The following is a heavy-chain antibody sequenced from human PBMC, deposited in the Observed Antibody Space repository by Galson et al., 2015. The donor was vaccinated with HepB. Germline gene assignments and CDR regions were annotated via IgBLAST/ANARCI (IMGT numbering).Heavy chain of an antibody. CDR2: ISTTGTNI. J-gene: IGHJ4*02. Sequence: LRLSCAASGFTFSSFTMNWVRQAPGKKLEWVSYISTTGTNIFYVDSVKGRFAVSRDKAKNSLYLQMNSLRAEDTAIYYCARVVLSGSYWYFDFWGQGTLVTVSS. CDR1: GFTFSSFT. CDR3: ARVVLSGSYWYFDF. D-gene: IGHD1-26*01. V-gene: IGHV3-48*03.